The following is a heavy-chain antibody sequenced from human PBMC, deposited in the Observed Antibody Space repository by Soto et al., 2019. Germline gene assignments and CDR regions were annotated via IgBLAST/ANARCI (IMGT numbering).Heavy chain of an antibody. V-gene: IGHV1-18*01. CDR2: ISAYNGNT. D-gene: IGHD3-22*01. J-gene: IGHJ6*02. CDR3: ARDRGYYYDSSGYYYYYYYGMDV. Sequence: ASVKVSCKASGYTFTSYGISWVRQAPGQGLEWMGWISAYNGNTNYAQKLQGRVTMTTDTSTSTAYVELRSLRSDDTAVYYCARDRGYYYDSSGYYYYYYYGMDVWGQGTTVTVSS. CDR1: GYTFTSYG.